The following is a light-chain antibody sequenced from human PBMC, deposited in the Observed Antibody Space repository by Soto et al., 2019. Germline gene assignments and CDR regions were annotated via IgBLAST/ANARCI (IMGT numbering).Light chain of an antibody. CDR3: QSYDSGLSVV. Sequence: QSVLTQPPSVSGAPGQRVTISCTGSSSNIGAGYDVHWYQQLPGTAPNLLIYGNSNRPSGVPDRFSGSKSGTSAALAITGLQAEDEADYYCQSYDSGLSVVFGGGTKLTVL. CDR1: SSNIGAGYD. V-gene: IGLV1-40*01. J-gene: IGLJ2*01. CDR2: GNS.